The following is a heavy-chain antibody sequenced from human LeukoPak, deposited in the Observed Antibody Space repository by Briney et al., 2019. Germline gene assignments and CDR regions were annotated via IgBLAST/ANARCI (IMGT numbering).Heavy chain of an antibody. CDR2: ISYDGSNK. V-gene: IGHV3-30*18. CDR3: AKDKVVLMVYAIPDY. D-gene: IGHD2-8*01. Sequence: HPGGSLRLSCAASGFTFSSYGMHWVRQAPGKGLEWVAVISYDGSNKYYADSVKGRFTISRDNSKNTLYLQMNSLRAEDTAVYYCAKDKVVLMVYAIPDYWGQGTLVTVSS. CDR1: GFTFSSYG. J-gene: IGHJ4*02.